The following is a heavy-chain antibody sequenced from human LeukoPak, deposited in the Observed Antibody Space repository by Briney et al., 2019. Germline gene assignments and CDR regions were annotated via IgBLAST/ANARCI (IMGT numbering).Heavy chain of an antibody. Sequence: ASVKASCKASGYSFTGYYMHWVRQAPGQGFEWMGWINPNSGGTNYAQKFQGRVTMTRDTSISTAYMELSRLRSDDTAVYYCARVDWLANYYYYMDVWGKGTTVTVSS. CDR1: GYSFTGYY. CDR3: ARVDWLANYYYYMDV. D-gene: IGHD2-21*01. CDR2: INPNSGGT. V-gene: IGHV1-2*02. J-gene: IGHJ6*03.